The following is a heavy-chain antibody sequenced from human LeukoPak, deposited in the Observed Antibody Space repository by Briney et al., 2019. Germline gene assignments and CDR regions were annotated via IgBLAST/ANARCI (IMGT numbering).Heavy chain of an antibody. CDR2: ISNKANSYTT. CDR1: GFTFSDHY. D-gene: IGHD2-8*01. Sequence: GGSLRLSCAASGFTFSDHYIDWVRQAPGKGLEWVGRISNKANSYTTEYAASVKGRFTISRDDSKNSLYLQMNSLKTEDTAVYYCARQLCTNGICYRHFDYWGQGTLVTVSS. J-gene: IGHJ4*02. V-gene: IGHV3-72*01. CDR3: ARQLCTNGICYRHFDY.